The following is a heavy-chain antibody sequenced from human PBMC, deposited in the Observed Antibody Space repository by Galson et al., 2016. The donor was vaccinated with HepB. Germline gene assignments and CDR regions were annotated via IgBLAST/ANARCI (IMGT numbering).Heavy chain of an antibody. CDR3: AKEAGPHSSGWHYFEY. J-gene: IGHJ4*02. V-gene: IGHV3-33*06. CDR1: GFTFSTYG. Sequence: SLRLCCAASGFTFSTYGMHWVRQAPGKGLEWVAVIWYDGNYEYYEDSVKGRFTISRDNSKNTLYLQMNSLRTEDTAVYYCAKEAGPHSSGWHYFEYWGQGTLVTVSS. CDR2: IWYDGNYE. D-gene: IGHD6-19*01.